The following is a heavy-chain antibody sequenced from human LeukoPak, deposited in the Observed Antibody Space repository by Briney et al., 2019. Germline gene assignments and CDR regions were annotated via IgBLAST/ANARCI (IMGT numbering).Heavy chain of an antibody. CDR1: GSSISSHYY. CDR2: MYHSGST. J-gene: IGHJ6*04. V-gene: IGHV4-38-2*02. Sequence: SETLSLTCIVSGSSISSHYYWGWIRQPPGKGLEWIGCMYHSGSTYYNPSLKSRVTMSVDMSKNQFSLNLSSVTAADTAVYYCARSGIIGPVDVWGKGTTVTVSS. D-gene: IGHD1-14*01. CDR3: ARSGIIGPVDV.